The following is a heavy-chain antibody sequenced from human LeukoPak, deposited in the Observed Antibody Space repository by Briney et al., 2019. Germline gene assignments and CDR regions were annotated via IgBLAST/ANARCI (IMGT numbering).Heavy chain of an antibody. V-gene: IGHV4-30-4*01. J-gene: IGHJ4*02. CDR3: ARIVPTAIYSDY. CDR1: GGSISSGDYY. CDR2: IYYSGST. D-gene: IGHD2-2*02. Sequence: PSQTLSLTCTVPGGSISSGDYYWSWIRQPPGKGLEWIGYIYYSGSTYYNPSLKSRVTISVDTSKNQFSLNLSSVTAADTAVYYCARIVPTAIYSDYWGQGTLVTVSS.